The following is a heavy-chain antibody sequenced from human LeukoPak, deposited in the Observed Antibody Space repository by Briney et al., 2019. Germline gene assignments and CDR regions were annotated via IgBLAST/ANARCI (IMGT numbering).Heavy chain of an antibody. CDR2: ICSDGTII. Sequence: GGSLRLSCAASGFTFNNYWMYWVRQAPGEGPVWLSRICSDGTIIDYADSVKGRFSVSRDNAKNTVYLQMDSLRVDDTAVYFCARDRVMIIFGGVRDYYGMDVWGQGTTVTVSS. D-gene: IGHD3-16*01. CDR1: GFTFNNYW. CDR3: ARDRVMIIFGGVRDYYGMDV. V-gene: IGHV3-74*01. J-gene: IGHJ6*02.